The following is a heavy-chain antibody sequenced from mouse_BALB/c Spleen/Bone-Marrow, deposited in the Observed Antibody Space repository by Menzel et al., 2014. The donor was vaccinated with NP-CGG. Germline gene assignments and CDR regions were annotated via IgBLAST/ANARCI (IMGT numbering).Heavy chain of an antibody. CDR1: GYTFTDYA. Sequence: VQLQQSGAELVRPGVSVKISCKGSGYTFTDYALHWVKQSHAKSLEWFGIISTYYGDASYNQKFKGKATMTADKSYSTAYMELARLTSEDSAIYYCARVSYDYFDYWGQGTTLTVSS. J-gene: IGHJ2*01. V-gene: IGHV1S137*01. D-gene: IGHD1-1*01. CDR3: ARVSYDYFDY. CDR2: ISTYYGDA.